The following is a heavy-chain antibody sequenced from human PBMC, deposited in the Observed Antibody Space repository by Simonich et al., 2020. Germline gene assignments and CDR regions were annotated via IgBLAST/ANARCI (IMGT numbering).Heavy chain of an antibody. J-gene: IGHJ3*02. CDR3: ARHAGFAFDI. Sequence: QLQLQESGPGLVKPSETLSLTCTVSGGSISSSSYYWGWIRQPPGKGLEWIGSISYSGGTDYNPSLKSRVTISVDTSKNQFSLKRSSVTAADTAVYYCARHAGFAFDIWGQGTMVTVSS. CDR1: GGSISSSSYY. V-gene: IGHV4-39*01. CDR2: ISYSGGT. D-gene: IGHD6-13*01.